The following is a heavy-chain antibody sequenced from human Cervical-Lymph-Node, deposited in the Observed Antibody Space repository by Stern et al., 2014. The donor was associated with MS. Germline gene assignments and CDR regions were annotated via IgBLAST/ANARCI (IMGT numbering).Heavy chain of an antibody. CDR3: ATSSYGSGTFDGLDV. D-gene: IGHD3-10*01. Sequence: VPLLESGGGVVQPGRYLRLSCAASGSTSSNFAMHWVRQAPGTGLEWVGVISYEGSNKYYGDSVRGRFSISRDNSKNTLTLQMNSLRPEDTAVYYCATSSYGSGTFDGLDVWGQGTTVTVSS. CDR2: ISYEGSNK. J-gene: IGHJ6*02. CDR1: GSTSSNFA. V-gene: IGHV3-30*01.